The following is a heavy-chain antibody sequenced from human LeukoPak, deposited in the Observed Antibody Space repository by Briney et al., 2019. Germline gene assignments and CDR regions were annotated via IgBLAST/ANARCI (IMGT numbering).Heavy chain of an antibody. CDR1: GYSINSGYY. D-gene: IGHD5-12*01. J-gene: IGHJ4*02. CDR3: ARDLGYAPFAN. V-gene: IGHV4-38-2*02. Sequence: PSETLSLTCTVSGYSINSGYYWDWIRQPPGKGLEWIGSFYHGGITYYNPSLKSRVTISLDTSKNQFSLRLSSVTAADTAVYYCARDLGYAPFANWGQGTLVTVSS. CDR2: FYHGGIT.